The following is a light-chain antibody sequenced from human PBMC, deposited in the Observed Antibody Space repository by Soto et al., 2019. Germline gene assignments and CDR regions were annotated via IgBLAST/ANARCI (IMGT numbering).Light chain of an antibody. CDR2: FAS. V-gene: IGKV1D-16*01. Sequence: IQMTQSPSSLSASVVNRVTITCRASKDIGSHLAWYQQKPEKAPKSLIYFASTLQSGVPSRFSASGSGTDFTLTISSLQPEDFATYYCQQFRSFPITFGQGTRLEIK. CDR3: QQFRSFPIT. CDR1: KDIGSH. J-gene: IGKJ5*01.